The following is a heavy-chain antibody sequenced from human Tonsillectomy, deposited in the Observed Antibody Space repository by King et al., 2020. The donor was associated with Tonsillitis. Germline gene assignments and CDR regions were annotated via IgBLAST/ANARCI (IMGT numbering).Heavy chain of an antibody. CDR1: GFTFSDYA. D-gene: IGHD1-26*01. CDR3: ATLVARSWGAFDI. CDR2: ISDNGDIV. J-gene: IGHJ3*02. V-gene: IGHV3-48*01. Sequence: EVQLVESGGGLIQPGGSLRLSCVVSGFTFSDYAMNWVRQGPGRGLEWLSYISDNGDIVHYADSVRGRFTISRDNAKKSLYLQLSSLRGEDTAVYFCATLVARSWGAFDIWGQGTVVTVSS.